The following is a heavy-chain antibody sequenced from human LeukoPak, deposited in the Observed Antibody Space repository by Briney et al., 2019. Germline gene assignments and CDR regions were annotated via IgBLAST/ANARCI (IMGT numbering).Heavy chain of an antibody. CDR1: GFTFSSYS. CDR3: ASGKIGSPEDY. V-gene: IGHV3-21*01. Sequence: GGSLRLSCAASGFTFSSYSMNWVRQAPGKGLEWVSSISSTSTYTYYADSLKGRFTTSRDNAKNSLYLQMNNLRAEDTAVYYCASGKIGSPEDYWGQGTLVTVSS. D-gene: IGHD3-10*01. CDR2: ISSTSTYT. J-gene: IGHJ4*02.